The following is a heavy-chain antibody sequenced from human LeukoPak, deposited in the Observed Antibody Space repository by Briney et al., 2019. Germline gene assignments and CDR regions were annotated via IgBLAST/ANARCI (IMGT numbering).Heavy chain of an antibody. CDR3: ARDLGYYYMDV. Sequence: GGSLRLSCAASGFTFSSYWMSWVRQAPGKGLEWVAVISYDGSNKYYADSVKGRFTISRDNSKNTLYLQMNSLRAEDTAVYYCARDLGYYYMDVWGKGTTVTVSS. J-gene: IGHJ6*03. CDR1: GFTFSSYW. CDR2: ISYDGSNK. V-gene: IGHV3-30*03.